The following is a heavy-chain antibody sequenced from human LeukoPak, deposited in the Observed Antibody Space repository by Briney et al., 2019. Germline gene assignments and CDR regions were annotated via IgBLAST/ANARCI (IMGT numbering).Heavy chain of an antibody. J-gene: IGHJ6*02. CDR1: GFTFSSYA. Sequence: GGSLRLSCAASGFTFSSYAMTWVRQAPGRGLEWVSAISGSGGSTYYADSVKGRFTISIDNSRNTLYLQMNSLRAEDTAVYYCAKGGRLRYFDDRVGYYGMDVWGQGTTVTVSS. CDR2: ISGSGGST. CDR3: AKGGRLRYFDDRVGYYGMDV. D-gene: IGHD3-9*01. V-gene: IGHV3-23*01.